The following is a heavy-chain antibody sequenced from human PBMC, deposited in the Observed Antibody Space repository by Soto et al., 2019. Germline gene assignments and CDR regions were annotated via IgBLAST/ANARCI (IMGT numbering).Heavy chain of an antibody. CDR1: GGSFSGYY. V-gene: IGHV4-34*01. Sequence: PSETLSLTCAVYGGSFSGYYWSWIRQPPGKGLEWIGEINHSGSTNYNPSLKSRVTLSVDTSKNQSSLKLSSVTAADTAVYYCARDSKYYDSKYFQHWGQGTLVTVSS. J-gene: IGHJ1*01. CDR2: INHSGST. D-gene: IGHD3-22*01. CDR3: ARDSKYYDSKYFQH.